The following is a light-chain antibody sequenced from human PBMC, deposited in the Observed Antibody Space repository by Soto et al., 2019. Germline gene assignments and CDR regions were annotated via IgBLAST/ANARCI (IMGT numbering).Light chain of an antibody. Sequence: IVLTQSPGPLSLSTGERATLSCRASQSVSSSYLAWYQQKPGQAPRLLIYVASSRATGIPDRFSGSGSGTDFTLTISRLEPEDLAVYYCQQYGSSLLTFGGGTKVEIK. CDR2: VAS. V-gene: IGKV3-20*01. CDR1: QSVSSSY. J-gene: IGKJ4*01. CDR3: QQYGSSLLT.